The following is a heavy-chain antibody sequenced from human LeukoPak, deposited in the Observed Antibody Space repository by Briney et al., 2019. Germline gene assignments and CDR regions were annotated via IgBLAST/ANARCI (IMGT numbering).Heavy chain of an antibody. CDR3: AKDTEEWLVKGGGCFDY. Sequence: PGGSLRLSCAASGFIFSNSAMHWVRQAPGRGLEWVAVISYDGSSKYYADSVKGRFTISRDNSKNTLYLQMNSLRAEDTAVYYCAKDTEEWLVKGGGCFDYWGQGTLVTVSS. J-gene: IGHJ4*02. CDR2: ISYDGSSK. CDR1: GFIFSNSA. D-gene: IGHD6-19*01. V-gene: IGHV3-30*18.